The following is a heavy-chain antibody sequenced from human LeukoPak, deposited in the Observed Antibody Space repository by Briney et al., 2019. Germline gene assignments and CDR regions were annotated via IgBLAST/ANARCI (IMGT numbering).Heavy chain of an antibody. CDR2: INGDGSGT. D-gene: IGHD4-17*01. V-gene: IGHV3-74*01. CDR1: GFTFSSYW. J-gene: IGHJ4*02. Sequence: GGSLRLSCAASGFTFSSYWMHWVRQAPGKGLVWASRINGDGSGTTYADSVKGRFTISRDNAKNTVFLQMNSLRAEDTAVYYCARYGQNWGQGTLVTVSS. CDR3: ARYGQN.